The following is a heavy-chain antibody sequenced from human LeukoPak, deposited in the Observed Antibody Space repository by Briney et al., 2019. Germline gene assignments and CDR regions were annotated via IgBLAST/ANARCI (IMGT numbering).Heavy chain of an antibody. CDR3: ARLPGITMVRGASIDY. V-gene: IGHV1-2*06. CDR1: GYTFTGYY. J-gene: IGHJ4*02. CDR2: INPNSGGT. Sequence: ASVKVSCKASGYTFTGYYTHWVRQAPGQGLEWMGRINPNSGGTNYAQKFQGRVTMTRDTSISTAYMELSRLRSDDTAVYYCARLPGITMVRGASIDYWGQGTLVTVSS. D-gene: IGHD3-10*01.